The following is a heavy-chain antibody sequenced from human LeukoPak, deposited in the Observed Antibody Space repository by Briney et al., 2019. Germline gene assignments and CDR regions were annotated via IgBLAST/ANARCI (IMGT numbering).Heavy chain of an antibody. V-gene: IGHV4-59*01. CDR3: ARASNYYGSSGYYSWYFDL. Sequence: PSETLSLTCTVSGGSISSYYWSWIRQPPGKGLEWIGYIYYSGSTNYNPSLKSRVTISVETSKNQFSLKLSSVTAADTAVYYCARASNYYGSSGYYSWYFDLWGRGTLVTVSS. CDR1: GGSISSYY. CDR2: IYYSGST. J-gene: IGHJ2*01. D-gene: IGHD3-22*01.